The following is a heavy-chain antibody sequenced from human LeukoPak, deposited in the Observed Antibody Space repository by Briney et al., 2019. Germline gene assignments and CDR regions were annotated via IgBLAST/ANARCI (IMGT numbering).Heavy chain of an antibody. CDR3: ARVTAVAGAFNAFDI. V-gene: IGHV4-59*01. J-gene: IGHJ3*02. CDR1: GGSISSYY. CDR2: IYYSGST. D-gene: IGHD6-19*01. Sequence: PSETLSLTCTVSGGSISSYYWSWIRQPPGKGLEWIGYIYYSGSTKYNPSLKSRVTISVDTSKNQFSLKLSSVTAADTAVYYCARVTAVAGAFNAFDIWGQGTMVTVSS.